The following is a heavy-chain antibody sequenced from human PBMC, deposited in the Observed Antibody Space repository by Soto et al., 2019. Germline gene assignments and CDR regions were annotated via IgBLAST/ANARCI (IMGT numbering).Heavy chain of an antibody. Sequence: SETLSLTCTVSGGSISSYYWSWIRQPPGKGLEWIGYIYYSGSTNYNPSLKSRVTISVDTSKNQFSLKLSSVTAADTAVYYCATEDLLGDFWSGYHGYWGQGTLVTVSS. D-gene: IGHD3-3*01. V-gene: IGHV4-59*01. CDR3: ATEDLLGDFWSGYHGY. CDR1: GGSISSYY. CDR2: IYYSGST. J-gene: IGHJ4*02.